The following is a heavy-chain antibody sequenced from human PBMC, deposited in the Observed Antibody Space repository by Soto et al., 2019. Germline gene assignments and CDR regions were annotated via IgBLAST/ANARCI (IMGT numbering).Heavy chain of an antibody. D-gene: IGHD5-18*01. J-gene: IGHJ4*02. Sequence: SETLSLTCTVSGGSISSSSYYWGWIRQPPGKGLEWIVSMYHSGSTYYTPSLKSRVTISVDTSKNQFALKLSSVTAADTAVYYCARPVGYSYSKGYYFDYWGQGTLVTVS. V-gene: IGHV4-39*01. CDR3: ARPVGYSYSKGYYFDY. CDR2: MYHSGST. CDR1: GGSISSSSYY.